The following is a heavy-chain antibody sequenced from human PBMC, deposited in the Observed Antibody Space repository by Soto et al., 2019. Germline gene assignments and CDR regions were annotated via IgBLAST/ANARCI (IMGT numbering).Heavy chain of an antibody. D-gene: IGHD3-22*01. J-gene: IGHJ4*02. CDR1: GYSFTSYW. CDR3: ARHHYYDSSGYYPFDY. Sequence: PGESLKISCKGSGYSFTSYWIGWVRQMPGKGLEWMGIIYPGDSDTRYSPSFQGQVTISADKSISTAYLQWSSLKASDTAMYYCARHHYYDSSGYYPFDYWGQGTLVTVSS. CDR2: IYPGDSDT. V-gene: IGHV5-51*01.